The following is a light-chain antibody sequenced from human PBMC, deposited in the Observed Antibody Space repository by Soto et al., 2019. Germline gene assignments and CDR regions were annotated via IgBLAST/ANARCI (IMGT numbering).Light chain of an antibody. Sequence: DIQMTQSPSSVSASVGDRVTITCRASQAISNWLAWYQQKPGKAPKLLIYAASNLQTGVPSRFRGGGSGTDFTLTISSLQPEDFATYYCRQANSFPRTFGQGTKVEIK. CDR2: AAS. V-gene: IGKV1D-12*01. CDR1: QAISNW. CDR3: RQANSFPRT. J-gene: IGKJ1*01.